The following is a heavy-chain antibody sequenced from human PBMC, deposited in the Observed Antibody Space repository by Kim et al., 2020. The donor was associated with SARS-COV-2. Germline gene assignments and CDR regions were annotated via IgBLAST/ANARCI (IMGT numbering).Heavy chain of an antibody. D-gene: IGHD2-15*01. CDR2: IYSGGST. V-gene: IGHV3-53*04. Sequence: GGSLRLSCAASGITVSSNYMSWVRQAPGKGLEWVSVIYSGGSTYYADSVKGRFTISRHNSKNTLYLQMNSLRAEDTAVYYCAREGVGYCSGGSCYGLAFEMGGQETMVTVPS. J-gene: IGHJ3*02. CDR1: GITVSSNY. CDR3: AREGVGYCSGGSCYGLAFEM.